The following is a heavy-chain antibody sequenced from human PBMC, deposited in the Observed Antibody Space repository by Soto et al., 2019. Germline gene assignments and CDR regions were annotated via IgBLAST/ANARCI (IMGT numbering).Heavy chain of an antibody. D-gene: IGHD3-9*01. J-gene: IGHJ6*03. CDR1: GSSISSGGYY. CDR2: IYYSGST. Sequence: SETLSLTCTVSGSSISSGGYYWSWIRQHPGKGLEWIGYIYYSGSTYYNPSLKSRVTISVDTSKNQFSLKLSSVTAADTAVYYCARGGLRYFDWLVHGDYYYYMDVWGKGTTVTVSS. CDR3: ARGGLRYFDWLVHGDYYYYMDV. V-gene: IGHV4-31*03.